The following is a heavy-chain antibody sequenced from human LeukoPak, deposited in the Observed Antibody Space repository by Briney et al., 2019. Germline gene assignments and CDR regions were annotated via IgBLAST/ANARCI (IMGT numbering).Heavy chain of an antibody. CDR1: GYIFTDYF. CDR3: ARGLSSSGYSTFDY. J-gene: IGHJ4*02. D-gene: IGHD3-22*01. V-gene: IGHV1-2*04. Sequence: ASVKVSCKASGYIFTDYFMHWLRQAPGQGLEWMGWINPNSGGTNYAQKFQGWVTMTRDTSISTAYMELSRLRSDDTAVYYCARGLSSSGYSTFDYWGQGTLVTVSS. CDR2: INPNSGGT.